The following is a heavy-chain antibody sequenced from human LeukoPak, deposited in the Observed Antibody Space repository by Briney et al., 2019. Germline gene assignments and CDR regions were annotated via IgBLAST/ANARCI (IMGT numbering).Heavy chain of an antibody. V-gene: IGHV1-3*01. Sequence: ASVTVSCTASGYTFTSYAMHWVRQAPGQRLEWMGWINAGNGNTKYSQKFQGRVTITRDTSASTAYMELSSLRSEDTAVYYCARGMVSIYSGYYYYGMDVWGQGTTVTVSS. D-gene: IGHD2-8*01. CDR3: ARGMVSIYSGYYYYGMDV. CDR1: GYTFTSYA. CDR2: INAGNGNT. J-gene: IGHJ6*02.